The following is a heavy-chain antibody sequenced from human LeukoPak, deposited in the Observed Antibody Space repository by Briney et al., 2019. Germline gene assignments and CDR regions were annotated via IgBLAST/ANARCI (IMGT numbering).Heavy chain of an antibody. CDR3: ARTRYYYNSRSYGAPYYFDY. J-gene: IGHJ4*02. D-gene: IGHD3-10*01. CDR2: IYYSGST. CDR1: GGSISSNSYY. V-gene: IGHV4-39*01. Sequence: SETLSLTCAVSGGSISSNSYYWGWIRQPPGKGLEWIGSIYYSGSTYYNPSLKSGVTISVDTSKNQFSRKLSSVTAADTAVYYCARTRYYYNSRSYGAPYYFDYWGQGTLVTVSS.